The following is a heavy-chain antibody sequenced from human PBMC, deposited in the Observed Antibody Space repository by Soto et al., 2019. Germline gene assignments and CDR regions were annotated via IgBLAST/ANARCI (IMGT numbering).Heavy chain of an antibody. Sequence: SQTLSLTCAISGDSVSSNSAAWNWIRQSPSRGLEWLGRTYYRSKWYNDYAVSVKSRITINPDTSKNQFSLQLNSVTSEDTAVYYCARDRVGVVVVAATLNAFDIWGQGTMVTVSS. CDR1: GDSVSSNSAA. CDR3: ARDRVGVVVVAATLNAFDI. V-gene: IGHV6-1*01. J-gene: IGHJ3*02. D-gene: IGHD2-15*01. CDR2: TYYRSKWYN.